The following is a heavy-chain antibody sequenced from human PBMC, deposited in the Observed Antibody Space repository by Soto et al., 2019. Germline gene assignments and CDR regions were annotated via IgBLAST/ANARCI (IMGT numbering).Heavy chain of an antibody. CDR3: ARARYGSSGPFDY. CDR2: IWYNGINQ. Sequence: QVQLVESGGGVVQPGRSLRLSCSASGFTFSTYSMNWIRQAPGKGLEWVAVIWYNGINQYYADSVKGRFTISRDDSRSTVFLQMDSLRADDTDIYYGARARYGSSGPFDYWGQGTLVTVSS. D-gene: IGHD6-19*01. V-gene: IGHV3-33*01. CDR1: GFTFSTYS. J-gene: IGHJ4*02.